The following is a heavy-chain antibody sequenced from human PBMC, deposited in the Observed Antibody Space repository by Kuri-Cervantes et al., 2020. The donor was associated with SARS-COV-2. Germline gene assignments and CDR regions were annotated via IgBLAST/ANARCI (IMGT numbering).Heavy chain of an antibody. J-gene: IGHJ4*02. CDR3: ARGSSTGNYWYDY. D-gene: IGHD1-1*01. CDR1: GYSFTSYW. V-gene: IGHV5-51*01. CDR2: IYPGDSDT. Sequence: KVSCKGSGYSFTSYWIGWVRQMPGKGLGWMGIIYPGDSDTRYSPSIQGQVTISADKSISTAYLQWSSLKASDTAMYYCARGSSTGNYWYDYWGQGTLVTVSS.